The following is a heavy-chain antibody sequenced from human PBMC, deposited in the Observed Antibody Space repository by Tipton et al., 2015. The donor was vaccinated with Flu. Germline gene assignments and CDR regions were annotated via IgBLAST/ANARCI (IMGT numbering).Heavy chain of an antibody. CDR2: IYYSGST. CDR1: GGSISSSSYY. Sequence: TLSLTCTVSGGSISSSSYYWGWIRQPPGKGLEWIGSIYYSGSTYYNPSLKSRVTISVDTSKNQFSLKLSSVTAADTAVYYCAKEGGIGGRFDYWGQGTLVTVSS. V-gene: IGHV4-39*02. D-gene: IGHD2-15*01. CDR3: AKEGGIGGRFDY. J-gene: IGHJ4*02.